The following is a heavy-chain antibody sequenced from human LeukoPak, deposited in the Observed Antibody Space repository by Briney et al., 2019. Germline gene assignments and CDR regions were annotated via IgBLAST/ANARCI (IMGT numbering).Heavy chain of an antibody. J-gene: IGHJ3*02. CDR1: AGSINSGDYY. CDR3: ARGIGTSYDSSRDAFDI. CDR2: IYSPGTN. Sequence: SENLSLTCTVSAGSINSGDYYWSWIRQPAGKGLEWIGRIYSPGTNYNYNPSLKSRVTISIDTSKNQFSLKLTSVTAADTAVYYCARGIGTSYDSSRDAFDIWGQGTMVTVSS. D-gene: IGHD3-22*01. V-gene: IGHV4-61*02.